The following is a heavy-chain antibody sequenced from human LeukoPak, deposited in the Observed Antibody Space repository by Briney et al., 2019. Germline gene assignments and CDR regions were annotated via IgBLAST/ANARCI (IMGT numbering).Heavy chain of an antibody. V-gene: IGHV3-49*03. CDR2: IRSKTYGGTT. CDR3: TRFPGGGYGDYVVSFFDP. J-gene: IGHJ5*02. D-gene: IGHD4-17*01. Sequence: PGGSLRLSCTTSGFTFGDYAMSWFRQTPGKGLEWIGFIRSKTYGGTTEYVASLRGRFTISRDDSKSIAYLQMNSLKTEDTAVYYCTRFPGGGYGDYVVSFFDPWGQGTLVTVSS. CDR1: GFTFGDYA.